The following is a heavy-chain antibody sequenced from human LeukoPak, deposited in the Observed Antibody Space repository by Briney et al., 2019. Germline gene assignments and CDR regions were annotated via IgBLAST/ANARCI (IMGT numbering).Heavy chain of an antibody. CDR1: GFTFSSYE. D-gene: IGHD2-2*01. J-gene: IGHJ4*02. V-gene: IGHV3-48*01. CDR2: ISSSSSTI. CDR3: ARGARIVVVPAAPDY. Sequence: GGSLRLSCAASGFTFSSYEMNWVRQAPGKGLEWVSYISSSSSTIYYADSVKGRFTISRDNAKNSLYLQMNSLRAEDTAVYYCARGARIVVVPAAPDYWGQGTLVTVSS.